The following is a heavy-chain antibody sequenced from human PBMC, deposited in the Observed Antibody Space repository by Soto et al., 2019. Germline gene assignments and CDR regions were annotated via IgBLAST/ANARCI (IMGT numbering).Heavy chain of an antibody. CDR2: ISYDGSNK. J-gene: IGHJ4*02. D-gene: IGHD6-19*01. Sequence: PGGSLRLSCAASGFTFSSYGMHWVRQAPGKGLEWVAVISYDGSNKYYADSVKGRFIISRDNSKNTLYLQMNSLRAEDTAVYYCAKILPRQWLAFDYWGQGTLVTVSS. CDR1: GFTFSSYG. V-gene: IGHV3-30*18. CDR3: AKILPRQWLAFDY.